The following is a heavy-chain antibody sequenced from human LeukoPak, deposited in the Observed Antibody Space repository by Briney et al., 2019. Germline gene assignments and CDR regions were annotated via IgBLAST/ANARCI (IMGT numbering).Heavy chain of an antibody. V-gene: IGHV3-21*05. D-gene: IGHD3-10*01. CDR1: GFTFSNYG. CDR2: ISGSSDDI. J-gene: IGHJ4*02. CDR3: ATGGQIREADY. Sequence: GGSLRLSCVASGFTFSNYGMHWVRQAPGKGLEWLSYISGSSDDINYADSVRGRFTISRGNAKNSLYLQMNSLRVEDTAVYYCATGGQIREADYWGQGTLVTVSS.